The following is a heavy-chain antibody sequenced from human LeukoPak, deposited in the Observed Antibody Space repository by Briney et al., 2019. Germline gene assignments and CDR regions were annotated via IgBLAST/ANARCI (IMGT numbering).Heavy chain of an antibody. CDR2: FDPEDGET. V-gene: IGHV1-24*01. J-gene: IGHJ2*01. Sequence: GASVKVSCKVSGYTLTELSMHWVRQAPGKGLEWMGGFDPEDGETIYAQKFQGRVTMTEDTSTDTAYMELSRLRSDDTAVYYRARGSGRYYVGYWYFDPWGRGTLVTVSS. CDR1: GYTLTELS. CDR3: ARGSGRYYVGYWYFDP. D-gene: IGHD3-10*01.